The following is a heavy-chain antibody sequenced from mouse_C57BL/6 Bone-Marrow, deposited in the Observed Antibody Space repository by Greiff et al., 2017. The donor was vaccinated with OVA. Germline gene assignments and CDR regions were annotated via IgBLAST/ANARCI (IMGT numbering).Heavy chain of an antibody. J-gene: IGHJ4*01. CDR1: GFTFSDYG. V-gene: IGHV5-17*01. CDR2: ISSGSSTI. CDR3: ARPGGPSYAMDY. Sequence: DVKLVESGGGLVKPGGSLKLSCAASGFTFSDYGMHWVRQAPEKGLEWVAYISSGSSTIYYADTVKGRFTISRDNAKNTLFLQMTSLRSEDTAMYYCARPGGPSYAMDYWGQGTSVTVSS.